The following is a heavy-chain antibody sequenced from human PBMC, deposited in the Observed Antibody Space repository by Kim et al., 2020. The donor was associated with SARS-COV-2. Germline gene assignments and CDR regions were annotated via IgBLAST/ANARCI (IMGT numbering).Heavy chain of an antibody. D-gene: IGHD3-16*01. J-gene: IGHJ6*01. V-gene: IGHV3-64D*06. CDR2: ISNHGGST. Sequence: GGSLRLSCSASGFTFSTYAMYWVRQAPGKGLEYVSAISNHGGSTFYADSVEGRYTISRDNSKNTVFLQMSSMRPEDTAVYYCVKHPWAHYALWGGMGVLG. CDR1: GFTFSTYA. CDR3: VKHPWAHYALWGGMGV.